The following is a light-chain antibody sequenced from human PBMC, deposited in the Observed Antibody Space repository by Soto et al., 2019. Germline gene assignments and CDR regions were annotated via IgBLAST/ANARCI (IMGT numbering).Light chain of an antibody. V-gene: IGKV1-5*03. CDR2: GAS. J-gene: IGKJ1*01. Sequence: DIQMTQSPSTLSASVGDRVTITCRASQSISSWLAWYQQKPGKARNLLIYGASSLECGVPSRVSGSGSGTEFTLTISSLQPDDFASYYCQQYNSQWTFGQGTKVEIK. CDR1: QSISSW. CDR3: QQYNSQWT.